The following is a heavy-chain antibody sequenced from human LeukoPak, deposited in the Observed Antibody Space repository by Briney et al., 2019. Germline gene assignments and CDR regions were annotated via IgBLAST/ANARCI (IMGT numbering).Heavy chain of an antibody. CDR2: ISYDGGNK. V-gene: IGHV3-30*14. D-gene: IGHD6-19*01. J-gene: IGHJ4*02. CDR1: GFTFSSYA. CDR3: ARVAGPYHFDY. Sequence: PGRSLRLSCAASGFTFSSYAMHWVRQAPGKGLEWVAVISYDGGNKYYADSVKGRFTISRDNSKNTLYLQMNSLRAEDTAVYYCARVAGPYHFDYWGQGTLVTVSS.